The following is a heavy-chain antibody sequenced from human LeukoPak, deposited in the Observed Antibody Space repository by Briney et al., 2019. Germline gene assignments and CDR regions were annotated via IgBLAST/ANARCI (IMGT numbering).Heavy chain of an antibody. D-gene: IGHD3-10*01. J-gene: IGHJ5*02. Sequence: SETLSLTCTVSGGSISSYYWNWIRQPPGEGLEWIGYFHYSGSTNYNPSLKRRLTISVATSKNPISLKLSSGTAAATATYYCTRVGASGSHLQWFYTWGQRTLCTVSS. CDR2: FHYSGST. CDR3: TRVGASGSHLQWFYT. V-gene: IGHV4-59*01. CDR1: GGSISSYY.